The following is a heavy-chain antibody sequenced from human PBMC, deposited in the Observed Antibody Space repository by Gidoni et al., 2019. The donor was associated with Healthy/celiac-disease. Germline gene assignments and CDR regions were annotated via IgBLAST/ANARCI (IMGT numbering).Heavy chain of an antibody. Sequence: QVQLVQSGAEVKKPGASVKVSCKVSGYTLTELSIHWVRQAPGKGLEWMGGFDPDDGETIYAQKFQGRVTMTEDTSTDTAYMELSSLRSEDTAVYYCATGGTVTTEPSLDYWGQGTLVTVSS. CDR2: FDPDDGET. CDR3: ATGGTVTTEPSLDY. CDR1: GYTLTELS. J-gene: IGHJ4*02. D-gene: IGHD4-17*01. V-gene: IGHV1-24*01.